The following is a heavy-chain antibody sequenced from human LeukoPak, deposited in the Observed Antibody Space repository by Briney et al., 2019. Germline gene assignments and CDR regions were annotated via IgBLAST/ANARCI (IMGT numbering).Heavy chain of an antibody. CDR3: ARPEVGALDWWWFDP. CDR2: ISRNGDNT. V-gene: IGHV3-64*01. J-gene: IGHJ5*02. D-gene: IGHD3/OR15-3a*01. Sequence: GGSLRLSCAASGFTFSNYAMHWVRQAPGKGLEYVSAISRNGDNTYYANSVTGRFTISRDNSKNTLWLQMGSLRAEDTAVYYCARPEVGALDWWWFDPWGQGTLVTVSS. CDR1: GFTFSNYA.